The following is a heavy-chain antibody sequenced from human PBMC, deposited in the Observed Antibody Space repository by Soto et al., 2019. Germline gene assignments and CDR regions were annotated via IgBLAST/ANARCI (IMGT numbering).Heavy chain of an antibody. CDR2: MNPNSGNT. J-gene: IGHJ6*03. D-gene: IGHD5-12*01. CDR1: GYTFTSYD. Sequence: ASVKVSCKASGYTFTSYDINWVRQATGQGLEWMGWMNPNSGNTGYAQKFQGRVTMTRNTSISTAYMELSSLRSEDTAVYYCARGWYSGYGPHYYYYMDVWGKGTTVTVSS. CDR3: ARGWYSGYGPHYYYYMDV. V-gene: IGHV1-8*01.